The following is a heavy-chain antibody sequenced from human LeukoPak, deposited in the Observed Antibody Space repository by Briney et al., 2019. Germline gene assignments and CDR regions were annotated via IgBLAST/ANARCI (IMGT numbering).Heavy chain of an antibody. Sequence: SLTLSCVASGFTFSSYDMHWVRQAPGKGLEWVAAITHDGSTQYYADSVKGRFTISRDNSKNTLYLQMNSLRAEDTAVYYCASSYSGSSDYWGQGTLVTVSS. D-gene: IGHD1-26*01. J-gene: IGHJ4*02. CDR2: ITHDGSTQ. CDR3: ASSYSGSSDY. V-gene: IGHV3-30*12. CDR1: GFTFSSYD.